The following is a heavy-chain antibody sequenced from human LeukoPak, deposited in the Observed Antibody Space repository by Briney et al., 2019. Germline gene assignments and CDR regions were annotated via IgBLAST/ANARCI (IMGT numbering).Heavy chain of an antibody. J-gene: IGHJ6*03. CDR2: IYYSGST. CDR3: ARAIIVGAPAAPYYYYMDV. D-gene: IGHD1-26*01. CDR1: GGSISSYY. V-gene: IGHV4-59*01. Sequence: PSETLSLTCTVSGGSISSYYWSWIRQPPGKGLEWIGYIYYSGSTNYNPSLKSRVTISVDTSKNQFSLKLSSVTAADTAVYYCARAIIVGAPAAPYYYYMDVWGKGTTVTVSS.